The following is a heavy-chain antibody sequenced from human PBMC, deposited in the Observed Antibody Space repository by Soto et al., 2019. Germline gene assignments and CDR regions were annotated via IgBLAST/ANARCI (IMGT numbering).Heavy chain of an antibody. J-gene: IGHJ6*02. D-gene: IGHD6-13*01. CDR2: INAGNGNT. CDR1: GYSFTTFA. CDR3: ARIGRSISEAGRYYFYFGLDV. V-gene: IGHV1-3*01. Sequence: QVHLVQSGAEMEKPGASVKLSCKASGYSFTTFAIHCVRQAPGQGLACLGWINAGNGNTKSSQKFQGRVTLTSYPSATTAYMELSSPTSEDTSVYFFARIGRSISEAGRYYFYFGLDVWGQWTTVTVSS.